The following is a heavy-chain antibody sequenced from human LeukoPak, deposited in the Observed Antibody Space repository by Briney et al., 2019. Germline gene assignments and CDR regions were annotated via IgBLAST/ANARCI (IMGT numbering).Heavy chain of an antibody. V-gene: IGHV3-30*18. CDR1: GFTFSSYG. J-gene: IGHJ6*02. Sequence: GRSLRLSCAASGFTFSSYGMHWVRQAPGKGLEWVAVISYDGSNKYYADSVKGRFTISRDNSKNTLYLQMNSLRAENTAVYYCAKDVHGWFGELLSTYGMDVWGQGTTVTVSS. CDR3: AKDVHGWFGELLSTYGMDV. D-gene: IGHD3-10*01. CDR2: ISYDGSNK.